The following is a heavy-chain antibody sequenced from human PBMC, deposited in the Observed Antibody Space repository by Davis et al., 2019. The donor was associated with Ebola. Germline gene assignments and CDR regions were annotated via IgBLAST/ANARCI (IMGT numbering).Heavy chain of an antibody. J-gene: IGHJ4*02. D-gene: IGHD5-12*01. V-gene: IGHV3-33*01. CDR2: IWYDGSEE. Sequence: PGGSLRLSCAASGFTFNLYGMHWVRQAPGKGLEWVAHIWYDGSEEFYADSVKGRFTISRDNSRNTVYLQMNSLRVDDTAVYYCARDTSSGSGYDLGHWGQGTQVTVSS. CDR3: ARDTSSGSGYDLGH. CDR1: GFTFNLYG.